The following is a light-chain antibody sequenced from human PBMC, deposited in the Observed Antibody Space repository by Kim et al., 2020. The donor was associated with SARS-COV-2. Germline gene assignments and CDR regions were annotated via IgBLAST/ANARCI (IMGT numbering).Light chain of an antibody. V-gene: IGKV1D-13*01. CDR2: GAS. CDR3: QQFTNYPLT. J-gene: IGKJ1*01. Sequence: AIQLTQSPSSLSASVGDRVTITCRASQGISSALAWYQQKPGKPPKLLIFGASNLESGVPSRFSGSGSGTDFTLTISSLQPEDFATYNCQQFTNYPLTFGQGTKVDIK. CDR1: QGISSA.